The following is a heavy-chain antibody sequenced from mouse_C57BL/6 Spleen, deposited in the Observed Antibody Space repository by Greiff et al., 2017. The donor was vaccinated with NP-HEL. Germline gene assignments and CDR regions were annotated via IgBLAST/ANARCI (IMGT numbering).Heavy chain of an antibody. CDR3: ARESGYFDY. Sequence: EVQLQQSGAELVKPGASVKLSCTASGFNIKDYYMHWVKQRTEQGLEWIGRIDPEDGETKYVPKFQGKATITADTSSNTAYLQLSSLTSEDTAVYYCARESGYFDYWGQGTTLTVSS. D-gene: IGHD1-3*01. CDR2: IDPEDGET. CDR1: GFNIKDYY. V-gene: IGHV14-2*01. J-gene: IGHJ2*01.